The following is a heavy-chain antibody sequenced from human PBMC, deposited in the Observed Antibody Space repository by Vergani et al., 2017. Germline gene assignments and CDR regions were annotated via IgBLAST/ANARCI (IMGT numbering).Heavy chain of an antibody. CDR2: IRNSGNTI. D-gene: IGHD5-24*01. Sequence: QVQLVESGGGLVKPGGSLRLSCAASGFSFSDHYMTWIRPAPGKGLEWVSYIRNSGNTIEYADSVKGRFSLARDNAKSSLFLQMDSLRAEDTAVYYCARDHRDYNNYPGTFDIWGQGSMVTVSS. J-gene: IGHJ3*02. CDR1: GFSFSDHY. CDR3: ARDHRDYNNYPGTFDI. V-gene: IGHV3-11*01.